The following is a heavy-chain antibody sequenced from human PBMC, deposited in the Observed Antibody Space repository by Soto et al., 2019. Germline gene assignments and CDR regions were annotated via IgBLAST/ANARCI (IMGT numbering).Heavy chain of an antibody. CDR3: ARPLNYGSGSYYYYYGMDV. Sequence: QVQLVQSGAEVKKPGASVKVSCKASGYTFTSYGISWVRQAPGQGLEWMGWISAYNGNTNYAQKLQGRVTMTTDTXARLAXXELRSLRSDDTAVYYCARPLNYGSGSYYYYYGMDVWGQGTTVTVSS. CDR2: ISAYNGNT. D-gene: IGHD3-10*01. V-gene: IGHV1-18*01. CDR1: GYTFTSYG. J-gene: IGHJ6*02.